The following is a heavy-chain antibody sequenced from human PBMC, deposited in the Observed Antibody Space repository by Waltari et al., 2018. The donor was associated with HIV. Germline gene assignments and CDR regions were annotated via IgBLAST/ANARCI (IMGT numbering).Heavy chain of an antibody. V-gene: IGHV3-33*01. CDR1: GCTFSSYG. Sequence: QVQLVETGGGVVKPGRALRLSCAASGCTFSSYGMHWVRQARGTGRERVAVIWYDGSNKYYADSVKGRFTISRDNSKNTLYLQMNSLRAEDTAVYYCARGATRDYSNYGVGYWGQGTLVTVSS. CDR2: IWYDGSNK. CDR3: ARGATRDYSNYGVGY. J-gene: IGHJ4*02. D-gene: IGHD4-4*01.